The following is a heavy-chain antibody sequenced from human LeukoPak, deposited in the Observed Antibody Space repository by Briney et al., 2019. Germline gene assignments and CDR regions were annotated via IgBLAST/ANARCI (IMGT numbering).Heavy chain of an antibody. J-gene: IGHJ4*02. CDR3: ARAVPMARGVNYYDY. CDR2: IGPTGDT. CDR1: GFTFSTSD. D-gene: IGHD3-10*01. Sequence: GGSLRLSCAASGFTFSTSDMHWVRQATGKGLEWVSAIGPTGDTYYPGSVKGRFTISRENARNSLYLQMNSLRAGDTAVYYCARAVPMARGVNYYDYWGQGTLVTVSS. V-gene: IGHV3-13*01.